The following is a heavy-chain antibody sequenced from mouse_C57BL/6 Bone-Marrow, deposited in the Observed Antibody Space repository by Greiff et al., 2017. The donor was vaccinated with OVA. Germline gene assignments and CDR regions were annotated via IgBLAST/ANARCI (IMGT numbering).Heavy chain of an antibody. Sequence: EVKLMESGPELVKPGASVKISCKASGYSFTGYYMNWVKQSPEKSLEWIGEINPSTGGTTYNQKFKAKATLTVDKSSSTAYMQLKSLTSEDSAVYYCAKEEGIYYDYEGWYFDVWGTGTTVTVSS. D-gene: IGHD2-4*01. CDR2: INPSTGGT. J-gene: IGHJ1*03. CDR1: GYSFTGYY. V-gene: IGHV1-42*01. CDR3: AKEEGIYYDYEGWYFDV.